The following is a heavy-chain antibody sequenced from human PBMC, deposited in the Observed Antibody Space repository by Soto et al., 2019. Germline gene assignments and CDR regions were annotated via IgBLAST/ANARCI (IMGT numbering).Heavy chain of an antibody. CDR1: SGSISNSY. J-gene: IGHJ4*02. CDR2: IHYSGST. Sequence: SETLSLTCTVSSGSISNSYWSWIRQPPGKGLEWIGYIHYSGSTRYSPSLRSRVTISLDTSKNQFSLKLRFVTSADTAVYYCARGYCSGGTCSSHPFDDWGQGTPGTVSS. V-gene: IGHV4-59*01. D-gene: IGHD2-15*01. CDR3: ARGYCSGGTCSSHPFDD.